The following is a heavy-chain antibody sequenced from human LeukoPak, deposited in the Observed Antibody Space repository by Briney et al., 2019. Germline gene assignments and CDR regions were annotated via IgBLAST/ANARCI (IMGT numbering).Heavy chain of an antibody. CDR2: INYSGST. D-gene: IGHD4-11*01. Sequence: PSETLSLTCAVYGGSFSGYYWSWIRQPPGKGLEWIGEINYSGSTNYNPSLKSRVTISVDKSKNQFSLKLSSVTAADTAVYYCASGAYTYYYMDVWGKGATVTISS. CDR1: GGSFSGYY. CDR3: ASGAYTYYYMDV. J-gene: IGHJ6*03. V-gene: IGHV4-34*01.